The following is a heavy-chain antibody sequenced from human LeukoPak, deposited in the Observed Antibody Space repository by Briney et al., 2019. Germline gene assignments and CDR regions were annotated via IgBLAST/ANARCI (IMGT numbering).Heavy chain of an antibody. CDR2: IYNSGNT. Sequence: SETLSHMCCVSGRHIKCGTHLWRWLPPPAGEGLEGIVHIYNSGNTNYNPSLKSRVTISVGTSKNQFSLRLNSVTAADTAVYYCASGEGDGSGSYMALHWGQGTLVTVSS. V-gene: IGHV4-61*09. CDR3: ASGEGDGSGSYMALH. D-gene: IGHD3-10*01. J-gene: IGHJ4*02. CDR1: GRHIKCGTHL.